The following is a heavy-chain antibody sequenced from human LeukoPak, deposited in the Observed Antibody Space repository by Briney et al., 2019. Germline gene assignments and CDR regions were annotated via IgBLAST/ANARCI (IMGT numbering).Heavy chain of an antibody. CDR3: ARDNCRGYYYGSGGYYDLGCWYFDL. CDR1: GGSISSYY. CDR2: IYTSGST. V-gene: IGHV4-4*07. Sequence: SETLSLTCTVSGGSISSYYWSWIRQPAGKGLEWIGRIYTSGSTNYNPSLKSRVTMSVDTSKNQFSLKLSSVTAADTAVYYCARDNCRGYYYGSGGYYDLGCWYFDLWGRGTLVTVSS. D-gene: IGHD3-10*01. J-gene: IGHJ2*01.